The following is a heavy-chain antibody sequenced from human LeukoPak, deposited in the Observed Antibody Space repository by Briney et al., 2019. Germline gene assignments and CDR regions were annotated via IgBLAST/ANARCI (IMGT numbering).Heavy chain of an antibody. D-gene: IGHD6-25*01. CDR3: VRDGYRD. Sequence: GGSLRLSCAASGFNVRSYYMSWVRQAPGKGLEWVSVIYTDGNTYYAVSVKGRFTISRDNSENTLYLQMNSLRADDTAVYYCVRDGYRDWGQGTLVTVSS. V-gene: IGHV3-66*01. CDR1: GFNVRSYY. CDR2: IYTDGNT. J-gene: IGHJ4*02.